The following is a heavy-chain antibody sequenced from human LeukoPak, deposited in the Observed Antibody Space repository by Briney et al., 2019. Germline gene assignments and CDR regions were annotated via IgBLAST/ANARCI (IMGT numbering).Heavy chain of an antibody. CDR2: INPSGGSI. J-gene: IGHJ4*02. Sequence: ASVKVSCKASGYTFTSYYMHWVRQAPGRGLEWMGIINPSGGSISYAQKFQGRVTMTRDTSTSTVYMELSSLRSEDTAVYYCARDGGGSYYFDYWGQGTLVTVSS. CDR3: ARDGGGSYYFDY. V-gene: IGHV1-46*01. CDR1: GYTFTSYY. D-gene: IGHD3-16*01.